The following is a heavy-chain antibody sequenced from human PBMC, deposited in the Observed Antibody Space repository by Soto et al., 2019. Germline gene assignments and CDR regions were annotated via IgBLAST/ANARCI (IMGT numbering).Heavy chain of an antibody. J-gene: IGHJ3*02. D-gene: IGHD4-17*01. CDR2: ISYDGSNK. CDR3: AKLSDYGGKGQHI. V-gene: IGHV3-30*18. Sequence: QVQLVESGGGVVQPGRSLRLSCAASGFTFSSYGMHWVRQAPGKGLEWVAVISYDGSNKYYADSVKGRFTISRDNSKNTLYLQMNSLRAEDTAVYYCAKLSDYGGKGQHIWGQGTMVTVSS. CDR1: GFTFSSYG.